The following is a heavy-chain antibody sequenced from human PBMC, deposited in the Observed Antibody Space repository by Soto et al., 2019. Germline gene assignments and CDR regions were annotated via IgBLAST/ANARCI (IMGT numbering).Heavy chain of an antibody. CDR3: AKDPRYFDWLSPPDY. Sequence: QVQLVESGGGVVQPGRSLRLSCAASGFTFSSYGMHWVRQAPGKGLEWVAVISYDGSNKYYAGSVKGRFTISRDNSKNTLYLQMNSLRAEDTAVYYCAKDPRYFDWLSPPDYWGQGTLVTVSS. V-gene: IGHV3-30*18. CDR2: ISYDGSNK. D-gene: IGHD3-9*01. CDR1: GFTFSSYG. J-gene: IGHJ4*02.